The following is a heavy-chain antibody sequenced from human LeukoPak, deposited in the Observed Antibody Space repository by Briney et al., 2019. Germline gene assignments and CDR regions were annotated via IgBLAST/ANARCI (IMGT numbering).Heavy chain of an antibody. J-gene: IGHJ4*02. D-gene: IGHD3-3*01. Sequence: ASVKVSCKASGYTFTSYDINWVRQATGQGLEWMGWMNPNSGNTGYAQKFQGRVTMTRNTSISTAYMELSSLRSEDTAVYYCARAATIFGVVTLFDYWAQGTLVTVSS. CDR1: GYTFTSYD. V-gene: IGHV1-8*01. CDR2: MNPNSGNT. CDR3: ARAATIFGVVTLFDY.